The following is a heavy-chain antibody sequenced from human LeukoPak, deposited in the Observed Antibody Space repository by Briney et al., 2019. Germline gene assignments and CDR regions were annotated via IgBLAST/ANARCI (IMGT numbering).Heavy chain of an antibody. Sequence: TSETLSLTCTVSGGSISTSSYYWGWIRQPPGKGLEWIGTIYYSGRTYYHPSLKRRVTISVDTSKNQFSLKLSSVTAADTAMYYCARHGYYFDSPSDYWGQGTLVTVSS. CDR3: ARHGYYFDSPSDY. CDR1: GGSISTSSYY. CDR2: IYYSGRT. D-gene: IGHD3-22*01. V-gene: IGHV4-39*01. J-gene: IGHJ4*02.